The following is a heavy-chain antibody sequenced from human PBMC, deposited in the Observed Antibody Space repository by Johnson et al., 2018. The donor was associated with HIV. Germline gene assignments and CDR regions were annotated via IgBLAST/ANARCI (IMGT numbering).Heavy chain of an antibody. D-gene: IGHD1-26*01. V-gene: IGHV3-30*18. Sequence: QVQLVESGGGVVQPGRSLRLSCAASAFTFSSYGMHWVRQAPGKGLEWVAVISFDGNNKYYTDSVKGRFTISRDNSRNTLYLQLNSRRAEDTAVYYCAKELGDAVGTTHDAFDSWGQGTMVTVSS. CDR3: AKELGDAVGTTHDAFDS. J-gene: IGHJ3*02. CDR2: ISFDGNNK. CDR1: AFTFSSYG.